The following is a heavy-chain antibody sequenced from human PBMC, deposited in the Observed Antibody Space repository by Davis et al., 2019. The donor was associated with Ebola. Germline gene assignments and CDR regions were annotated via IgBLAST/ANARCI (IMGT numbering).Heavy chain of an antibody. V-gene: IGHV3-48*03. CDR3: ARTLGY. D-gene: IGHD7-27*01. CDR2: ISGSATST. CDR1: GFTFYRYE. Sequence: GGSLRLSCAASGFTFYRYEMNWVRQAPGKGLEWVSYISGSATSTFYADSVKGRFTISRDNAKNSLYLQMNSLRAEDTAVYYCARTLGYWGQGTLVTVSS. J-gene: IGHJ4*02.